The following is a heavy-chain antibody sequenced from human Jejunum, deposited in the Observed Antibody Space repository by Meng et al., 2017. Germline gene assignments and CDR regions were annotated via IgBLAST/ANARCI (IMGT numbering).Heavy chain of an antibody. D-gene: IGHD3-22*01. CDR2: IYSSGST. Sequence: ERPESGPGVVKPSETLSLTCIVSGGVSNSYYWSWVRQTAGKGLEWIGRIYSSGSTNYNPSLRSRVLISVDTSKNQFSLKMTSVTAADTATYFCARSKGRDTSGYYYHFDFWGPGTLVTVSS. J-gene: IGHJ4*02. CDR3: ARSKGRDTSGYYYHFDF. CDR1: GGVSNSYY. V-gene: IGHV4-4*07.